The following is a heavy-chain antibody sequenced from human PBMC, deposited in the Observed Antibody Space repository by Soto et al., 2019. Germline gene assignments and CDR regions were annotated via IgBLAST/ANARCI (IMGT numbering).Heavy chain of an antibody. Sequence: GGSLRLSCAASGFTFDDYAMHWVRQAPGKGLEWVSGISWNSGSIGYADSVKGRFTISRDNAKNSLYLQMNSLRAEDTALYYCAKDRKRYFDWLFDYWGQGTLVTVSS. J-gene: IGHJ4*02. CDR2: ISWNSGSI. CDR1: GFTFDDYA. D-gene: IGHD3-9*01. V-gene: IGHV3-9*01. CDR3: AKDRKRYFDWLFDY.